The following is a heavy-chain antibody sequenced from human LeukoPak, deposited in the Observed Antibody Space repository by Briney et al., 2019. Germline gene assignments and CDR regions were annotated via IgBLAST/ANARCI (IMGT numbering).Heavy chain of an antibody. V-gene: IGHV3-33*01. D-gene: IGHD2-15*01. J-gene: IGHJ4*02. CDR3: ASGNLGWLIDY. CDR2: IWFDENNK. CDR1: GFTFSSYG. Sequence: PGGSLRLSCAASGFTFSSYGMHWVRQAPDKGLEWLAVIWFDENNKYYADSVKGRFTISRDNSKNTLYLRMNSLRAEDTAVYYCASGNLGWLIDYWGQGTLVTVPS.